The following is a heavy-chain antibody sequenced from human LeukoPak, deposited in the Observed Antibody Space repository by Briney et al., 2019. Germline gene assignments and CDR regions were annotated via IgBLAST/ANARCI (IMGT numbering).Heavy chain of an antibody. D-gene: IGHD3-10*01. CDR1: GYTFTSYD. CDR2: LNPNSGNT. Sequence: ASVKVSCKASGYTFTSYDVNWVRQATGQGLEWMGWLNPNSGNTGYAQKFQGRVTMTRNTSISTAYMELSSLRSEDPAVYYCARGVRFGELRGYWGQGTLVTVSS. J-gene: IGHJ4*02. V-gene: IGHV1-8*01. CDR3: ARGVRFGELRGY.